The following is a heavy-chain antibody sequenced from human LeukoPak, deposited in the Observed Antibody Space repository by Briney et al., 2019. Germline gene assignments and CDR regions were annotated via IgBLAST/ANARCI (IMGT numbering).Heavy chain of an antibody. CDR1: GSIFTSYW. CDR3: ARYGSGSYAVDY. V-gene: IGHV5-10-1*01. D-gene: IGHD3-10*01. Sequence: LGASLLISCKGSGSIFTSYWISWVRQLPGKGLEWMGRIDPSDSYTNYSPSFQGHVTISADKSISTAYLQWSNLKASDTAMYYCARYGSGSYAVDYWGQGTLVTVSS. J-gene: IGHJ4*02. CDR2: IDPSDSYT.